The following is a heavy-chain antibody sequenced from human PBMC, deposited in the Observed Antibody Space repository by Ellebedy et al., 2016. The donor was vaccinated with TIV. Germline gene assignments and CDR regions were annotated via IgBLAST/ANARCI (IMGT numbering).Heavy chain of an antibody. D-gene: IGHD3-10*01. Sequence: SETLSLTCTVSGGSISSYYWSWIRQPPGKGLEWIGYIYYSGSTNYNPSLKSRVTISVDTSKNQFSLKLSSVTAADTAVYYCARTSYGSGTEFDYWGQGTLVTVSS. CDR2: IYYSGST. CDR3: ARTSYGSGTEFDY. CDR1: GGSISSYY. V-gene: IGHV4-59*01. J-gene: IGHJ4*02.